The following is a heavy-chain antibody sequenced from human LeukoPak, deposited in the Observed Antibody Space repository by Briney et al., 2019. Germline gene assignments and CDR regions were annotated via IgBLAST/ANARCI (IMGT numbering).Heavy chain of an antibody. D-gene: IGHD3-9*01. CDR3: ARHGSSTGYFWFDP. CDR2: IYYSGST. Sequence: SETLSLTCTVSGGSISSYYWSWIRQPPGKGLEWIGYIYYSGSTNYNPSLKSRVTISVDTSKNQFSLKLSSVTAADTAVYYCARHGSSTGYFWFDPWGQGTLVTVSS. V-gene: IGHV4-59*08. CDR1: GGSISSYY. J-gene: IGHJ5*02.